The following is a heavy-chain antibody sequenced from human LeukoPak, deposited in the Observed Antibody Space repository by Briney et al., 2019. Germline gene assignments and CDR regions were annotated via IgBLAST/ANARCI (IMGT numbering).Heavy chain of an antibody. J-gene: IGHJ4*02. CDR2: IYTTGNT. D-gene: IGHD3-22*01. CDR1: GSSINSGTSY. Sequence: SETLSLTCTVSGSSINSGTSYWSWIRQPAGKGLDWIGRIYTTGNTNYNSSLWRRVTISVDTSKNQFSLRLNSVTAADTAVYFCSRDRSYYSDSGTAYWGRGILVTVSS. CDR3: SRDRSYYSDSGTAY. V-gene: IGHV4-61*02.